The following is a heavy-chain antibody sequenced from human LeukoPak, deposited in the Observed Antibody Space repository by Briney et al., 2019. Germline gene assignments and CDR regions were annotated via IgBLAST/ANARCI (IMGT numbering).Heavy chain of an antibody. J-gene: IGHJ4*02. CDR3: ASGVITTNPYFDY. D-gene: IGHD3-16*02. Sequence: GSLRLSCAASGFTFSRYSMNWVRQPPGKGLEWIGSIYYSGSTYYNPSLKSRVTISVDTSKNQFSLKLSSVTAADTAVYYCASGVITTNPYFDYWGQGTLVTVSS. CDR2: IYYSGST. V-gene: IGHV4-38-2*01. CDR1: GFTFSRYS.